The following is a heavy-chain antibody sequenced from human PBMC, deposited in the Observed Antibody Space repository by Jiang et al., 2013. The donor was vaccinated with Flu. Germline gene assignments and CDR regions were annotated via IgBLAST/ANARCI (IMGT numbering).Heavy chain of an antibody. CDR2: VSGTGSVS. CDR1: GFSFNAYA. D-gene: IGHD3/OR15-3a*01. V-gene: IGHV3-23*04. CDR3: AQGKTVMTPPDF. Sequence: VQLVESGGALIQPGGSLRLSCVASGFSFNAYAMSWVRQAPGEGLNWVSVVSGTGSVSYYAASVKGRFTISRDNSKNTLYLQMNSLTAEDTAIYYCAQGKTVMTPPDFWGQGTLVTVSS. J-gene: IGHJ4*02.